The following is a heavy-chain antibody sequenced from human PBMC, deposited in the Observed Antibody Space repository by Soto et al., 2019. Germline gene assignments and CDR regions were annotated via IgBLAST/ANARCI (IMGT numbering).Heavy chain of an antibody. V-gene: IGHV4-4*02. CDR2: IYHSGST. CDR3: ARSGYSYGSASDI. D-gene: IGHD5-18*01. Sequence: TLSLTCAVSGGSISSSNWWSWVRQPPGKGLEWIGEIYHSGSTNYNPSLKSRVTISVDKSKNQFSLKLSSVTAADTAVYYCARSGYSYGSASDIWGQGTMVTVSS. CDR1: GGSISSSNW. J-gene: IGHJ3*02.